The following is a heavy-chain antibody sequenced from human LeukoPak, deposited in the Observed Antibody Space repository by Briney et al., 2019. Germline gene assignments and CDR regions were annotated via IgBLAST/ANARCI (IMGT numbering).Heavy chain of an antibody. V-gene: IGHV4-59*01. J-gene: IGHJ4*02. D-gene: IGHD1-26*01. CDR1: GGSISSYY. CDR2: IYYSGTT. Sequence: PSETLSLTCIVSGGSISSYYWNWFRQPPGKGLEWIGYIYYSGTTNYNPSLKSRVTISLDTSDNQFSLKLSSLTAADTAVYYCARAVAASTFYCDYWGQGTLVTVSS. CDR3: ARAVAASTFYCDY.